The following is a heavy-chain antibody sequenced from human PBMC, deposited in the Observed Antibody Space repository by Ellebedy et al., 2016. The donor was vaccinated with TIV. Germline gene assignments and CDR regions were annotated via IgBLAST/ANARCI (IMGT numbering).Heavy chain of an antibody. CDR2: ISYDGSNK. CDR3: AKITMVRGVNGESDY. V-gene: IGHV3-30*18. CDR1: GFTFSSYG. J-gene: IGHJ4*02. Sequence: GGSLRLXXAASGFTFSSYGMHWVRQAPGKGLEWVAVISYDGSNKYYADSVKGRFTISRDNSKNTLYLQMNSLRAEDTAVYYCAKITMVRGVNGESDYWGQGTLVTVSS. D-gene: IGHD3-10*01.